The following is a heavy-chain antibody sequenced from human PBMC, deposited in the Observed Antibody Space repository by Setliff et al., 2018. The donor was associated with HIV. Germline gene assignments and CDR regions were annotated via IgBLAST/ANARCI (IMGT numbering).Heavy chain of an antibody. CDR3: VCRTVVAGKGLPPDS. CDR1: GGTFSTYA. J-gene: IGHJ4*02. D-gene: IGHD6-19*01. Sequence: ASVKVSCKASGGTFSTYAISWVRQAPGQGLEWMGGIIPIFGTTNYAQKFQGRVTITADDSTSTAYMELSSLRSEDTALFYCVCRTVVAGKGLPPDSWGQGTLVTVSS. CDR2: IIPIFGTT. V-gene: IGHV1-69*13.